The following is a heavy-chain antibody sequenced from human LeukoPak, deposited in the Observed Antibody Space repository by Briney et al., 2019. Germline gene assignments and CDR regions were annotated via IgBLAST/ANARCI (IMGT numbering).Heavy chain of an antibody. D-gene: IGHD3-16*01. CDR2: ISAYNGNT. Sequence: ASVKVSCKASGYTFTSYGISWVRQAPGQGLEWMGWISAYNGNTNYAQKLQGRVTMTTDTSTSTAYMELRSLRSEDTAVYYCARLFETDLYVSWFDPWGQGTLVTVSS. V-gene: IGHV1-18*01. CDR1: GYTFTSYG. CDR3: ARLFETDLYVSWFDP. J-gene: IGHJ5*02.